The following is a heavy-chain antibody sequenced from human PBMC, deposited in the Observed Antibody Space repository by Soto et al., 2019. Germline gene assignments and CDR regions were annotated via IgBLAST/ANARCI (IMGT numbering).Heavy chain of an antibody. J-gene: IGHJ6*02. CDR3: VKVHGVSYGYSYGYFHYYYGMDV. CDR2: ISSNGGST. V-gene: IGHV3-64D*08. D-gene: IGHD5-18*01. Sequence: QSGGSLRLSCSASGFTFSSYAMHWVRQAPGKGLEYVSAISSNGGSTYYADSVKGRFTISRDNSKNTLYLQMSSLRAEDTAVYYCVKVHGVSYGYSYGYFHYYYGMDVWGQGTTVTVSS. CDR1: GFTFSSYA.